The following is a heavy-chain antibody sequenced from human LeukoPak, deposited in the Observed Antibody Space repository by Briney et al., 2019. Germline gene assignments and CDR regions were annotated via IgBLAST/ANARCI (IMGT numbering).Heavy chain of an antibody. CDR1: GYTFISYG. CDR2: ISPYTTKT. CDR3: AREGGVGPTAPPDYYSYQMDV. V-gene: IGHV1-18*01. D-gene: IGHD1-26*01. Sequence: ASVKVSCKASGYTFISYGITWVRQAPGQGLEWMGWISPYTTKTNYAQSLQGRVTMTTDTSTSAAYMELRSLRSDDTAVYYCAREGGVGPTAPPDYYSYQMDVWGKGTTVTVSS. J-gene: IGHJ6*03.